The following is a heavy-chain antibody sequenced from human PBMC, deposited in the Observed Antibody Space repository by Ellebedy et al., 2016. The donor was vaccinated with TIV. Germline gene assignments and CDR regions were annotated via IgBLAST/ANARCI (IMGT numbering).Heavy chain of an antibody. Sequence: GESLKISCAASGFTFMSFGIHWVRQAPGKGQEWVAVVWYDGNYQRVSDSVKGRFTISRDNSNNMVFLQMNSLKAEDTARYYCAREMVAPGPDDSYYGMDVWGQGTTVTVSS. J-gene: IGHJ6*02. D-gene: IGHD2-15*01. CDR3: AREMVAPGPDDSYYGMDV. CDR1: GFTFMSFG. V-gene: IGHV3-33*01. CDR2: VWYDGNYQ.